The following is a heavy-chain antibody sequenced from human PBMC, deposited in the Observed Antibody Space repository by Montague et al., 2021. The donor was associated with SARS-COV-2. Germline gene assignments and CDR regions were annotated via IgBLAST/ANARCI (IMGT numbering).Heavy chain of an antibody. Sequence: TLSLTCTVSGGSISSGGYYWSWIRQHPGKGLERIGYIYYSGSTYYNPSLKSRVTISVDTSKNQFSLKLSSVTAADTAVYYCARATPGYCSSTSCYTGHAFDIWGQGTMVTVSS. CDR3: ARATPGYCSSTSCYTGHAFDI. CDR1: GGSISSGGYY. CDR2: IYYSGST. D-gene: IGHD2-2*02. V-gene: IGHV4-31*03. J-gene: IGHJ3*02.